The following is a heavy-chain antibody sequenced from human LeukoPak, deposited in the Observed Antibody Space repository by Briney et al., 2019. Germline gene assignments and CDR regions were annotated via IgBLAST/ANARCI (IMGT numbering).Heavy chain of an antibody. Sequence: GGSLRLSCAASGSTFSNYWMHWVRQAPGKGLVWVSRINSDGSNTSYADSVKGRFTISRDNAKNTLYLQMNSLRAEDTAVYYCGRGPSGNIAVAASVWGQGTLVTVSS. V-gene: IGHV3-74*01. D-gene: IGHD6-19*01. CDR1: GSTFSNYW. CDR2: INSDGSNT. CDR3: GRGPSGNIAVAASV. J-gene: IGHJ4*02.